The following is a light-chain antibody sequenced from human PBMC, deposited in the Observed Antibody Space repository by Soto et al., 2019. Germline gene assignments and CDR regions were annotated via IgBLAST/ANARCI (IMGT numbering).Light chain of an antibody. CDR3: QQYGSSPLYT. CDR1: QSVSSRF. J-gene: IGKJ2*01. Sequence: EIVLTQSPGTLSLSPGERATLSCRASQSVSSRFLAWYQQKPGQAPRLLMYGASSRATGIPDRFSGTGSGTDFTLTISRLEPEDFAVYYCQQYGSSPLYTFGQGTKLEIK. V-gene: IGKV3-20*01. CDR2: GAS.